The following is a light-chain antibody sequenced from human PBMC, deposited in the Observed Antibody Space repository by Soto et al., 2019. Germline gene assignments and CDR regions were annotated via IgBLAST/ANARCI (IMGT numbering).Light chain of an antibody. V-gene: IGLV2-14*01. CDR1: ISDVGGYNY. CDR2: EVR. J-gene: IGLJ1*01. CDR3: TSYTTSSTLV. Sequence: QSALTQAASVSGSPGQSITISCTGTISDVGGYNYVSWYQQHPGKVPKLLIYEVRNRPSGVSHRFSGSKSDNTASLTISGLQAEDEADYYCTSYTTSSTLVFGTGTKVTVL.